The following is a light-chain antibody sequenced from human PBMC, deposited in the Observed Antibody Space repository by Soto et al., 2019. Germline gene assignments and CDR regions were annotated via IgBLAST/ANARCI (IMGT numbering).Light chain of an antibody. CDR1: QTINNL. V-gene: IGKV1-5*03. CDR3: QQYSSYPSLT. J-gene: IGKJ4*01. Sequence: DIQMTQSPWTLSASVGDRVSITCRASQTINNLMAWYQQKPGQAPKLLIYKASNLETGVPSRFSGSGSGTEFTLTISSLQPDDFATYYCQQYSSYPSLTFGGGTKVDIK. CDR2: KAS.